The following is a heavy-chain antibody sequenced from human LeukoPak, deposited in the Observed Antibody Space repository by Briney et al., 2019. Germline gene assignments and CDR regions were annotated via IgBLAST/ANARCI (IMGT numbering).Heavy chain of an antibody. V-gene: IGHV4-39*07. CDR3: ARSVWAAAVDY. CDR2: MYYSGST. J-gene: IGHJ4*02. CDR1: GGSISSSSYY. Sequence: ETLSLTCTVSGGSISSSSYYWGWIRQLPGKGLEWIGSMYYSGSTYYNPSLKSRITISVDTSKNQFSLKLSSVTAADTAVYYCARSVWAAAVDYWGQGTLVTVSS. D-gene: IGHD6-13*01.